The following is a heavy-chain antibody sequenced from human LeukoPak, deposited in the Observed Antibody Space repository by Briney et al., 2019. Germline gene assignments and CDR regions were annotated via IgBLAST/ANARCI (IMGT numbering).Heavy chain of an antibody. CDR2: INSDSGFT. J-gene: IGHJ5*02. CDR3: ARNFDMKGFDP. D-gene: IGHD3-9*01. V-gene: IGHV1-2*02. CDR1: GYTFTGYY. Sequence: AASVKVSCKASGYTFTGYYMNWVRQAPGQGLEWMGWINSDSGFTKYAQKFQGRVTMTRDTSITTVYVDLTRLTSDDTAVYYCARNFDMKGFDPWGQGTLVTVSS.